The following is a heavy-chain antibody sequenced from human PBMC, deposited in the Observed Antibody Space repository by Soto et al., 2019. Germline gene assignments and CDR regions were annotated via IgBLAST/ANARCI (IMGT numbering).Heavy chain of an antibody. CDR1: GLTFDDYG. J-gene: IGHJ3*02. CDR3: ARARRLAFASDGFDM. V-gene: IGHV3-20*04. Sequence: EVQLVGSGGGVVRSGGSLRLSCAASGLTFDDYGMSWVRQAPGKGLEWVPGTNWNGGSTGYADSVKGRFTISRDSAKNSIYLQMNSLRDEDTALYYCARARRLAFASDGFDMWVQWQMAT. CDR2: TNWNGGST.